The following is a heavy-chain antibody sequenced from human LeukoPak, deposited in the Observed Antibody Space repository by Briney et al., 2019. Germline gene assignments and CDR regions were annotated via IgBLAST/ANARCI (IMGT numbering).Heavy chain of an antibody. CDR2: ISSSSTYI. J-gene: IGHJ2*01. CDR3: ARYELTAIKGGWYFDL. Sequence: GGSLRLSCAASGFTFSASSMNWVRQAPGKGLEWVSSISSSSTYISYADSVKGRFTISRDNAKNSLYLQMSSLRAEDTAVYYCARYELTAIKGGWYFDLWGRGTLVTLSS. V-gene: IGHV3-21*01. CDR1: GFTFSASS. D-gene: IGHD2-21*02.